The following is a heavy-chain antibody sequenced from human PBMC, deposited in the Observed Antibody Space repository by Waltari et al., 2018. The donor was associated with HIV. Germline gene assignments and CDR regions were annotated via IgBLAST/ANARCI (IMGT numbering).Heavy chain of an antibody. Sequence: EVQLVESGGVLVQPGGSLRLSCAASGFTFRTYWMHWVRQGPGKGLVGVSGIHNDGSSTSYADAVKGRFTISRDNAKNTLFLKMNSLRVEDTAVYYCTRDGGGHPFVGYGMDVWGQGTTVTVSS. CDR2: IHNDGSST. J-gene: IGHJ6*02. V-gene: IGHV3-74*01. CDR3: TRDGGGHPFVGYGMDV. D-gene: IGHD3-16*01. CDR1: GFTFRTYW.